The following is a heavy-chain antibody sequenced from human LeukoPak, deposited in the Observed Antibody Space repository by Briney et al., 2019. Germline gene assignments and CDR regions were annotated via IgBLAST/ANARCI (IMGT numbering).Heavy chain of an antibody. J-gene: IGHJ4*02. CDR3: ARDRLSHYESSGYYPHY. CDR1: GYTFTSYY. V-gene: IGHV1-46*01. Sequence: ASVKVSCKASGYTFTSYYMHWVRQAPGQGLEWMGIINPSGGSTSYAQKFQGKVTMTRDTSTSTVYMELSSLRSEDTAVYYCARDRLSHYESSGYYPHYWGQGSLVTVSS. D-gene: IGHD3-22*01. CDR2: INPSGGST.